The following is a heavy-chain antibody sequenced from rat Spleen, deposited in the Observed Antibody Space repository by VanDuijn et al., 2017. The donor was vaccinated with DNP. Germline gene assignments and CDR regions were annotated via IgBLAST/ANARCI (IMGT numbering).Heavy chain of an antibody. CDR3: TTTGFPGYHYYWHFDF. CDR1: GFTFSKYG. J-gene: IGHJ1*01. CDR2: ISYDGGSRT. V-gene: IGHV5-20*01. Sequence: EVKLVESGGGLVQPERSLKLSCAASGFTFSKYGMAWVRQAPTQGLEWAAYISYDGGSRTYYPDSVKGRFTVSRDNERSSLYLQMDSLTSKDTATYYCTTTGFPGYHYYWHFDFWGPGTMVTVSS. D-gene: IGHD4-4*01.